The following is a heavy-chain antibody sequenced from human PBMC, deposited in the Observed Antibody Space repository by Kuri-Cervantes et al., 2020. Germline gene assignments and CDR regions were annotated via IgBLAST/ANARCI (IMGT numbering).Heavy chain of an antibody. J-gene: IGHJ6*02. CDR1: GFTFSSYS. D-gene: IGHD3-10*01. CDR3: ARPLRGDDYYGSGSYYTFFGEGGMDV. V-gene: IGHV3-21*01. CDR2: ISSSSSYI. Sequence: GESLKISCAASGFTFSSYSMNWVRQAPGKGLEWVSSISSSSSYIYYADSVKGRFTISRDNAKNSLYLQMNSLRAEDTAVYYCARPLRGDDYYGSGSYYTFFGEGGMDVWGQGTTVTVSS.